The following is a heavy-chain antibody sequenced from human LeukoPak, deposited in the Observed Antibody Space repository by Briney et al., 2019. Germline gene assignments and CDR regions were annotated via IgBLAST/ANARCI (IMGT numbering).Heavy chain of an antibody. D-gene: IGHD2-15*01. J-gene: IGHJ4*02. CDR2: IYYSGST. Sequence: SETLSLTCTVSGGSVSSGSYYWSWIRQPPGKGLEWIGYIYYSGSTNYNPSLKSRVTISVDTSKNQFCLKLSSVTAADTAVYYCARESEYCSGGSCPALDYWGQGTLVTVSS. V-gene: IGHV4-61*01. CDR3: ARESEYCSGGSCPALDY. CDR1: GGSVSSGSYY.